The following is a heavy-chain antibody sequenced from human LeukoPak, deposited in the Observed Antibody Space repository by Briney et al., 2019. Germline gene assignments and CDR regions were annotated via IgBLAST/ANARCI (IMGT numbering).Heavy chain of an antibody. CDR1: GYTFTSYD. CDR2: MSPNSGNT. V-gene: IGHV1-8*01. CDR3: ARGMTQCMDV. Sequence: GASVKVFCKTSGYTFTSYDINWVRQATGQGLEWMGYMSPNSGNTGYVQKFQGRVTMTRNTSINTAYMELSSLRSEDTAVYYCARGMTQCMDVWGKGTTVTVSS. D-gene: IGHD3-16*01. J-gene: IGHJ6*03.